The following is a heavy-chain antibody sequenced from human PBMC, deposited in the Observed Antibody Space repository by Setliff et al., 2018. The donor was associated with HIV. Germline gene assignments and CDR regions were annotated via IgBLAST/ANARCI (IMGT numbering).Heavy chain of an antibody. CDR1: QYTFTGYY. J-gene: IGHJ4*01. D-gene: IGHD6-25*01. CDR2: MNPSSGGT. Sequence: ASVKVSCKASQYTFTGYYMHWVRQAPGQGLEWVGWMNPSSGGTNFAQKFQGRVTMTRDTSISTAYMELRGLRSDDTATYYCARVPSGAAGLVRAGFYFWGQGTLVTVSS. V-gene: IGHV1-2*02. CDR3: ARVPSGAAGLVRAGFYF.